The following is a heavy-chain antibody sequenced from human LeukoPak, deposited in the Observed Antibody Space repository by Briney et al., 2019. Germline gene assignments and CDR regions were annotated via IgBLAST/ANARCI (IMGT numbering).Heavy chain of an antibody. J-gene: IGHJ6*02. V-gene: IGHV3-33*01. CDR3: AREHIVVVPAANPYYYYYGMDV. D-gene: IGHD2-2*01. Sequence: GGSLRLSCAASGFTFSSYGMHWVRQAPGKGLEWVAVIWYDGSNKYHADSVMGRFTISRDNSKNTLYLQMNSLRAEDTAVYYCAREHIVVVPAANPYYYYYGMDVWGQGTTVTVSS. CDR1: GFTFSSYG. CDR2: IWYDGSNK.